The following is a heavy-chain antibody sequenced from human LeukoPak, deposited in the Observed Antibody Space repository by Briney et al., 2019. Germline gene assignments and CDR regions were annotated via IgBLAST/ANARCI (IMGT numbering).Heavy chain of an antibody. V-gene: IGHV3-11*04. J-gene: IGHJ2*01. CDR1: GFTFSDYY. D-gene: IGHD6-13*01. Sequence: GGSLRLSCAASGFTFSDYYMSWIRQAPGKGLEWVSYISSSGSTIYYADSVKGRFTISRDNAKNSLYLQMNSLRAEDTAVYYCARGRTASSSWSWYFDLWGRGTLVTVSS. CDR2: ISSSGSTI. CDR3: ARGRTASSSWSWYFDL.